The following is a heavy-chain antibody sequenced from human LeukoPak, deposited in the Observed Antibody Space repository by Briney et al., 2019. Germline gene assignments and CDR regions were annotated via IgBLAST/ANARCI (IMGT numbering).Heavy chain of an antibody. CDR3: ASIGGQSAWDWFDP. V-gene: IGHV4-59*01. D-gene: IGHD3-16*01. Sequence: PSETLSLTCAVYGGSFSGYYWSWIRQPPGKGLEWIGYIYYSGSTNYNPSLKSRVTISVDTSKNQFSLKLSSVTAADTAVYYCASIGGQSAWDWFDPWGQGTLVTVSS. CDR1: GGSFSGYY. CDR2: IYYSGST. J-gene: IGHJ5*02.